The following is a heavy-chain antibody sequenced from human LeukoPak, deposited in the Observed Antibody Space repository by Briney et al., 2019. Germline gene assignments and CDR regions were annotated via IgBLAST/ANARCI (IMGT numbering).Heavy chain of an antibody. CDR3: ARGGFIAAAGRDYFDY. CDR2: ISWNSGSI. Sequence: PGRSLRLSCAASGFTFDDYAMHWVRQAPGKGLEWVSSISWNSGSIGYADSVKGRFTVSRDNAKNSLYLQMNSLRADDMALYYCARGGFIAAAGRDYFDYWGQGTLVTVSS. D-gene: IGHD6-13*01. J-gene: IGHJ4*02. CDR1: GFTFDDYA. V-gene: IGHV3-9*03.